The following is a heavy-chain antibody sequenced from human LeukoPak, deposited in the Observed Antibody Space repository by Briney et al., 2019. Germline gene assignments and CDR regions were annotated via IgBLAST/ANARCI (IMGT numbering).Heavy chain of an antibody. CDR1: GFTFSSYW. V-gene: IGHV3-7*01. CDR2: IKQDGSEK. Sequence: PGGSLRLSCAASGFTFSSYWMSRVRQAPGKGLEWVANIKQDGSEKYYVDSVKGRFTISRDNAKNSLYLQMNSLRAEDTAVYYCARVTGVPAAIRGGFDYWGQGTLVTVSS. CDR3: ARVTGVPAAIRGGFDY. D-gene: IGHD2-2*02. J-gene: IGHJ4*02.